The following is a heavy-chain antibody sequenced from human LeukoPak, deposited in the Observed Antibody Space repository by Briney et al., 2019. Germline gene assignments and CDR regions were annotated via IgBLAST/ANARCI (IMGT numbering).Heavy chain of an antibody. CDR2: INPNSGGT. V-gene: IGHV1-2*02. J-gene: IGHJ3*02. CDR1: GYTFTGYY. D-gene: IGHD6-19*01. CDR3: ARVAGYSSGWLESAFDI. Sequence: ASVKVSCKASGYTFTGYYMHWVRQAPGQGLEWMGWINPNSGGTNYAQKFQGRVTMTRDTSISTAYMELSRLRSDDTAVYYCARVAGYSSGWLESAFDIWGQGTMVTVSS.